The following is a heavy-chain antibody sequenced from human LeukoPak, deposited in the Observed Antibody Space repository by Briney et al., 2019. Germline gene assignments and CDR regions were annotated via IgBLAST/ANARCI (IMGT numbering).Heavy chain of an antibody. CDR2: ISSSGSTI. V-gene: IGHV3-48*03. Sequence: GGSLRLSCAASGFTFSSYAMSRVRQAPGKGLEWVSYISSSGSTIYYADSVKGRFTISRDNAKNSLYLQMNSLRAEDTAVYYCARGMPYYYDSSGYFDYWGQGTLVTVSS. CDR1: GFTFSSYA. CDR3: ARGMPYYYDSSGYFDY. D-gene: IGHD3-22*01. J-gene: IGHJ4*02.